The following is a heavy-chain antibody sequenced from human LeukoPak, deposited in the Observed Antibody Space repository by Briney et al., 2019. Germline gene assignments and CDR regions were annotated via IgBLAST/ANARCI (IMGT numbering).Heavy chain of an antibody. CDR2: INPNSGAT. CDR1: GYTSTDYY. Sequence: ASVKVSCKASGYTSTDYYIHWVRQAPGQGLEWVGWINPNSGATNYAQKFHGRVTMASDTSIRTAYMDLNRVGPDDTAVYYCAKTARRGGQNWLDPWGQGTLVTVSS. J-gene: IGHJ5*02. CDR3: AKTARRGGQNWLDP. D-gene: IGHD3-16*01. V-gene: IGHV1-2*02.